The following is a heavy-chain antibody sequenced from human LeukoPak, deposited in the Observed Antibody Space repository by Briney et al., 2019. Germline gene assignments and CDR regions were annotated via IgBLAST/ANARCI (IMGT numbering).Heavy chain of an antibody. D-gene: IGHD6-19*01. CDR3: ARDRRLRAVAGTIIFYY. J-gene: IGHJ4*02. V-gene: IGHV3-11*04. CDR1: GFTFSDYY. Sequence: GSLRLSCAASGFTFSDYYMSWIRQAPGKGLEWVSYISSSGSTIYYADSVKGRFTISRDNAKNSLYLQMNSLRAEDTAVYYCARDRRLRAVAGTIIFYYWGQGTLVTVSS. CDR2: ISSSGSTI.